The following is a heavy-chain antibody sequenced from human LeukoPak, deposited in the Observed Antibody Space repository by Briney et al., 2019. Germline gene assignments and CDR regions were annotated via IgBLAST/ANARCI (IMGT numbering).Heavy chain of an antibody. CDR2: IYPGDSDT. Sequence: GESLEISCKGSGYSFTSYWIGWVRQMPGKGLEWMGIIYPGDSDTRYSPSFQGQVTISADKSISTAYLQWSSLKASDTAMYYCARHEASDAMGELFDYWGQGTLVTVSS. J-gene: IGHJ4*02. V-gene: IGHV5-51*01. CDR1: GYSFTSYW. D-gene: IGHD2-2*01. CDR3: ARHEASDAMGELFDY.